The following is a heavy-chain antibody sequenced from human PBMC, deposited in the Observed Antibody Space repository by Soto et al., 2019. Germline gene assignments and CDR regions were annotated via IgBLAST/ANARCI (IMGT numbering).Heavy chain of an antibody. CDR3: ARGYRQSGYSSSWVFDY. CDR2: MYYNGST. D-gene: IGHD6-13*01. CDR1: GGSINSGGYY. J-gene: IGHJ4*02. Sequence: QVQLRESGPGLVKPSQTLSLTCTVSGGSINSGGYYWNWIRQHPGKGLEWIGYMYYNGSTYYHPFLRGRVILSADTSENHFSLRLSSVTAADTAVDCCARGYRQSGYSSSWVFDYWGQGTLVNVSS. V-gene: IGHV4-31*03.